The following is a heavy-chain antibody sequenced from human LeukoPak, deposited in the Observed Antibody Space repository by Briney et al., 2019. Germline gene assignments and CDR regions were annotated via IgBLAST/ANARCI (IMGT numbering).Heavy chain of an antibody. CDR2: ISYDGSNK. CDR3: ATSLPNDYGGNPTGAFDI. CDR1: GFTFSSYA. V-gene: IGHV3-30-3*01. Sequence: GGSLRLSCVASGFTFSSYAMHWVRQAPGKGLEWVAVISYDGSNKYYADSVKGRFTISRDNSKNTLYLQMNSLRAEDTAVYYCATSLPNDYGGNPTGAFDIWGQGTMVTVSS. J-gene: IGHJ3*02. D-gene: IGHD4-23*01.